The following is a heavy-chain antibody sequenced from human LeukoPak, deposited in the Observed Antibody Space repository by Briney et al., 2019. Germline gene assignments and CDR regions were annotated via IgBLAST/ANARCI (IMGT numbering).Heavy chain of an antibody. CDR3: ARGRITNYGGNAASDY. Sequence: PSETLSLTCTVSGGSISSSSYYWGWIRQPPGKGLEWIGSIYYSGSTYYNPSLKSRVTISVDTSKNQFSLKLSSVTAADTAVYYCARGRITNYGGNAASDYWGQGTLVTVSS. CDR1: GGSISSSSYY. CDR2: IYYSGST. J-gene: IGHJ4*02. V-gene: IGHV4-39*07. D-gene: IGHD4-23*01.